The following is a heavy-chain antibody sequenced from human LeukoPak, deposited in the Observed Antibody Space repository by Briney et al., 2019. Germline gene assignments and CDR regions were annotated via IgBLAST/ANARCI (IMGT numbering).Heavy chain of an antibody. J-gene: IGHJ2*01. CDR3: ARDHSFHWYFDL. Sequence: GGSLRLSCAATGFTVSSNYMSWVRQAPGKGLEWVSVIYGGGSTYYADSVKGRFTISRDNSKNTLYLQMNSLRAEDTAVYYCARDHSFHWYFDLWGRGTLVTV. V-gene: IGHV3-66*01. D-gene: IGHD2-15*01. CDR2: IYGGGST. CDR1: GFTVSSNY.